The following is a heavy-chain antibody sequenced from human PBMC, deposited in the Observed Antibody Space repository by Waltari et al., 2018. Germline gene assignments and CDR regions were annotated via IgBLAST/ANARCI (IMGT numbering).Heavy chain of an antibody. CDR1: GFTFSSYW. D-gene: IGHD3-10*01. CDR3: ARLGLIGEDAFDI. V-gene: IGHV3-7*01. CDR2: IKQDGSEK. J-gene: IGHJ3*02. Sequence: EVQLVESGGCLVQPGGSLRLSCAASGFTFSSYWMSWVRQAPGKGLEWVANIKQDGSEKYYVDSVKGRFTIARDNAKNSLYLQMNSLRAEDTAVYYCARLGLIGEDAFDIWGQGTMVTVSS.